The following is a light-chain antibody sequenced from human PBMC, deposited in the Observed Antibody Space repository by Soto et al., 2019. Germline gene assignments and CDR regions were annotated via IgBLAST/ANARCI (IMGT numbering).Light chain of an antibody. J-gene: IGKJ1*01. Sequence: DIQMTQSPSTLSASVGDRVTITCRASQSISSWLAWFQQRPGRAPNLLIYGASTAETGVPSRFSGSESGTEFTLTISSLQPDDFATYYCQQYSSYPWTFGQGTKVDIK. CDR1: QSISSW. CDR3: QQYSSYPWT. V-gene: IGKV1-5*03. CDR2: GAS.